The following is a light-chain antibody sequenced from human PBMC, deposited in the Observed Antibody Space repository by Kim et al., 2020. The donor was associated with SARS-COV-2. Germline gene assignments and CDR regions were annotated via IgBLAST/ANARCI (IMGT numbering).Light chain of an antibody. CDR1: QGISSY. CDR3: QQYYGYPQT. J-gene: IGKJ1*01. V-gene: IGKV1-8*01. CDR2: AAS. Sequence: AIRITQSPSSLSASTGDRVTITCRASQGISSYLAWYQQKPGKAPKLLIYAASTLQSGVPSRFSGSGSGTDFTLTISCLQSEDFATYYCQQYYGYPQTFGQGTKVDIK.